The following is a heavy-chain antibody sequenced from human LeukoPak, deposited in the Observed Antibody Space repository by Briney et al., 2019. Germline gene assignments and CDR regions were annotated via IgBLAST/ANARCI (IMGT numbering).Heavy chain of an antibody. CDR1: GFTFSNYW. D-gene: IGHD3-10*01. V-gene: IGHV3-23*01. J-gene: IGHJ4*02. CDR2: IRGGGGST. Sequence: GGSLRLSCIASGFTFSNYWMSWVRQAPGKGLEWVSAIRGGGGSTYYADSVKGRFTISRDNSKNTLYLQMNSLRAEDTAIYYCAKHIFGSGSYIDYWGQGTLVTVSS. CDR3: AKHIFGSGSYIDY.